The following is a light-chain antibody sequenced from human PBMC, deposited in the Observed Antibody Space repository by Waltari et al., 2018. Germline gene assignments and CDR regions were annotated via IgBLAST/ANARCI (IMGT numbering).Light chain of an antibody. CDR1: SSDVGGYNY. Sequence: QSALTQPRSVSGSPGQSLTLSCTGTSSDVGGYNYVSWYQQHPGKAPKLMIYDVSKRPSGVPDRFSGSKSGNTASLTISGLQAEDEADYYCCSYAGSYTNVFGTGTKVTVL. CDR3: CSYAGSYTNV. CDR2: DVS. V-gene: IGLV2-11*01. J-gene: IGLJ1*01.